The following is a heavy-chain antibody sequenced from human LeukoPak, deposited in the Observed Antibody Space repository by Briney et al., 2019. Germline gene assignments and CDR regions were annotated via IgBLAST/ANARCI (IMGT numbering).Heavy chain of an antibody. J-gene: IGHJ4*02. CDR1: GFTFSSYW. V-gene: IGHV3-74*01. D-gene: IGHD3-22*01. CDR2: INSDGSST. CDR3: ASSSSGYSFDY. Sequence: GGSLRLSCAASGFTFSSYWMHWVRQAPGKGLVWVSRINSDGSSTSYADSVKGRFTISRDNAKNTLYLQMNSLRAEDTAVYYCASSSSGYSFDYWGQGTLVTVSS.